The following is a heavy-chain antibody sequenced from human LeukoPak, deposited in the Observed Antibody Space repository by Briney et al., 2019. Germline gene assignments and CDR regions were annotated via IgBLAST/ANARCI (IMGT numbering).Heavy chain of an antibody. J-gene: IGHJ4*02. Sequence: ASVKVSCKASGYTFTGYDMHWVRQAPGQGLEWMGWINPNSGGTNYAQNFQGRVTMTRDTSISTAYMELSRLRSDDSAVYYCARVSGYDSSGYCDYWGQGTLVTVSS. V-gene: IGHV1-2*02. CDR1: GYTFTGYD. CDR3: ARVSGYDSSGYCDY. CDR2: INPNSGGT. D-gene: IGHD3-22*01.